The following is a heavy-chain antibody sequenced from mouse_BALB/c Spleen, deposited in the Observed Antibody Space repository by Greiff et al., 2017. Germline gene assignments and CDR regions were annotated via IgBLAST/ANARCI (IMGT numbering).Heavy chain of an antibody. J-gene: IGHJ3*01. CDR3: AREDYGSLAY. Sequence: EVKLMESGPGLVKPSQSLSLTCTVTGYSITSDYAWNWIRQFPGNKLEWMGYISYSGSTSYNPSLKSRISITRDTSKNQFFLQLNSVTTEDTATYYCAREDYGSLAYWGQGTLVTVSA. CDR2: ISYSGST. V-gene: IGHV3-2*02. D-gene: IGHD2-2*01. CDR1: GYSITSDYA.